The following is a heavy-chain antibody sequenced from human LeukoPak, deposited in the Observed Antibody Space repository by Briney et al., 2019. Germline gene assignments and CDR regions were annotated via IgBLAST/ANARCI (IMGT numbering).Heavy chain of an antibody. J-gene: IGHJ6*02. CDR3: ARDSRQGYYYGMDV. CDR1: GFTFSSYS. CDR2: ISSSSSYI. D-gene: IGHD2/OR15-2a*01. V-gene: IGHV3-21*01. Sequence: GGSLRLSCAASGFTFSSYSMNWVRQAAGKGLEWVSSISSSSSYIYYADSVKGRFTISRDNAKNSLYLQMNSLRAEDTAVYYCARDSRQGYYYGMDVWGQGTTVTVSS.